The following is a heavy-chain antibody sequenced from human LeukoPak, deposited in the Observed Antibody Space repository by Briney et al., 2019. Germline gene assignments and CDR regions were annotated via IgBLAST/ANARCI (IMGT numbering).Heavy chain of an antibody. J-gene: IGHJ4*02. V-gene: IGHV3-9*03. D-gene: IGHD2-2*01. CDR1: GFTFDDYA. CDR2: LSWNSGSI. Sequence: TGRSLRLSCAASGFTFDDYAMHWVRQAPGKGLEWVSGLSWNSGSIGYADYVKGRFTISRDNANDSLFLQMNSLRAGDMSLYYCSKDECSSSSCSIDYWRQGTLVTVS. CDR3: SKDECSSSSCSIDY.